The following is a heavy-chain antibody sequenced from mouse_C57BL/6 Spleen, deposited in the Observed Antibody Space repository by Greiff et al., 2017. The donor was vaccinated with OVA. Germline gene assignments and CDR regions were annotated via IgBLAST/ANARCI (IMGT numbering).Heavy chain of an antibody. CDR3: ARSYYGSSLDYYAMDY. D-gene: IGHD1-1*01. J-gene: IGHJ4*01. CDR1: GYTFTSYW. Sequence: QVQLKQPGAELVKPGASVKMSCKASGYTFTSYWITWVKQRPGQGLEWIGDIYPGSGSTNYNEKFKSKATLTVDTSSSTAYMQLSSLTSEDSAVYYCARSYYGSSLDYYAMDYWGQGTSVTVSS. CDR2: IYPGSGST. V-gene: IGHV1-55*01.